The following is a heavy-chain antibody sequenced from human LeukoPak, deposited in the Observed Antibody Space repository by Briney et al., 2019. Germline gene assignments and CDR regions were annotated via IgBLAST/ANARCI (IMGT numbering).Heavy chain of an antibody. J-gene: IGHJ6*02. CDR2: IYYSGST. D-gene: IGHD2-2*01. Sequence: SETLSLTCTVSGGSISSYYWSWIRQPPGKGLEWIGYIYYSGSTNYNPSLKSRVTISVDTSKNQFSLKLSSVTAADTAVYYYAGLPAYYYYYGMDVWGQGTTVTASS. V-gene: IGHV4-59*01. CDR1: GGSISSYY. CDR3: AGLPAYYYYYGMDV.